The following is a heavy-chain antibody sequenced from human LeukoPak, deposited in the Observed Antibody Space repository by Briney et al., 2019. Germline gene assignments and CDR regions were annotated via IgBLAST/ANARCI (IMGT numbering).Heavy chain of an antibody. CDR1: GYTFTTYG. Sequence: ASVKVSCKASGYTFTTYGISWVRQAPGQGLDWMAWISAYNGDTKYAQKFQGRVILTTDASTSTAYMELRSLTSDDTAVYYCAREGEWELEGGWLDLWGQGTLVTVSS. J-gene: IGHJ5*02. V-gene: IGHV1-18*01. D-gene: IGHD1-26*01. CDR2: ISAYNGDT. CDR3: AREGEWELEGGWLDL.